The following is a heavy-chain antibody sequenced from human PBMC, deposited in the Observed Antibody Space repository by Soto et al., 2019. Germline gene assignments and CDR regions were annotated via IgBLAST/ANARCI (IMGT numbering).Heavy chain of an antibody. D-gene: IGHD4-17*01. J-gene: IGHJ4*02. V-gene: IGHV3-30*18. CDR1: GFTFSSYG. CDR2: ISYDGSNK. Sequence: QVQLVESGGGVVQPGRSLRLSCAASGFTFSSYGMHWVRQAPGKGLEWVAVISYDGSNKYYADSVKGRFTISRDNSKNTLYLKMNSLRAEDTAVYYCAKDIRYGDYVPFDYWGQGTLVTVSS. CDR3: AKDIRYGDYVPFDY.